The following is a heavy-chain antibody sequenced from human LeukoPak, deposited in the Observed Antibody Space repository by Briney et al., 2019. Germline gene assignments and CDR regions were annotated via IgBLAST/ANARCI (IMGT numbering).Heavy chain of an antibody. J-gene: IGHJ4*02. CDR3: TRDVSQSSSWYGELDY. D-gene: IGHD6-13*01. CDR2: INSDGSTT. V-gene: IGHV3-74*03. CDR1: GFSFINHW. Sequence: PGGSLRLSCAASGFSFINHWMHWARQLPGKGRVWVSRINSDGSTTTYADSVKGRFTISRDNAKNTLYLQMNSLRDEDTAVYYCTRDVSQSSSWYGELDYWGQGTQVTVSS.